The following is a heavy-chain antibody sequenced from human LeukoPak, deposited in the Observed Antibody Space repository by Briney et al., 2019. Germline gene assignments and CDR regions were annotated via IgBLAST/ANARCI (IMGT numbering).Heavy chain of an antibody. CDR1: GGTFSSYA. V-gene: IGHV1-69*13. CDR2: IIAIFGTA. D-gene: IGHD5-18*01. CDR3: ARDLVDTDPPTLDY. Sequence: SVKVSCKASGGTFSSYAISWVRQAPGQGLEWMGGIIAIFGTANYAQKFQGRVTITADESTSTAYMELSSLRSEDTAVYYCARDLVDTDPPTLDYWGQGTLVTVSS. J-gene: IGHJ4*02.